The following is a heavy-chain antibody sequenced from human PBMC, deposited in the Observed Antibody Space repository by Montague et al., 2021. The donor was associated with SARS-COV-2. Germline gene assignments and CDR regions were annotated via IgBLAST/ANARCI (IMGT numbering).Heavy chain of an antibody. D-gene: IGHD1-1*01. CDR2: VHYTGST. J-gene: IGHJ4*02. V-gene: IGHV4-59*01. CDR1: GGSISSYY. CDR3: ARAQNTCFIANCVNYFEV. Sequence: SETLSLTCEVSGGSISSYYWSWIRQSPGKGLEWIGYVHYTGSTKYNPSLKTRATLSLDTPKNQFSLKLSSVTAADTAVYYCARAQNTCFIANCVNYFEVWGLGALVTVSS.